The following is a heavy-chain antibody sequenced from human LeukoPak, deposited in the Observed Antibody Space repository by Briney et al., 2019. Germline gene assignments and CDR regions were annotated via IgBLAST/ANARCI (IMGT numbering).Heavy chain of an antibody. D-gene: IGHD1-7*01. CDR3: ARVPSNWNYEPHFDY. J-gene: IGHJ4*02. Sequence: PGGSLRLSCAASGFTFSSYGMHWVRPAPGKGLEWVAFIRCDGSNKYYADSVKGRFTISRDNSKNTLYLQMNSLRGEDTAVYYCARVPSNWNYEPHFDYWGQGTLVTVSS. CDR1: GFTFSSYG. V-gene: IGHV3-30*02. CDR2: IRCDGSNK.